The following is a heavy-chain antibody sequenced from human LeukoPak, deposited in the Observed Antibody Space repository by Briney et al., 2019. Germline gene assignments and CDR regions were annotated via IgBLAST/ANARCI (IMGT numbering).Heavy chain of an antibody. D-gene: IGHD6-19*01. Sequence: GGSLRLSCAATGFTFSSYEMNWVRQAPGKGLEWVSYISNSGSIIYYADSVKGRFTISRDNAKNSLYLQMNSLRAEDTAVYYCARVQRGIAVALDYWGQGTLATVSS. CDR1: GFTFSSYE. J-gene: IGHJ4*02. V-gene: IGHV3-48*03. CDR2: ISNSGSII. CDR3: ARVQRGIAVALDY.